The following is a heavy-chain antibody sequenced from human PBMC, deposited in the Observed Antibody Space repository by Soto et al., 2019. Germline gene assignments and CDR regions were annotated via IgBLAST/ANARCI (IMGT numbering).Heavy chain of an antibody. Sequence: ASVKVSCKASGGTFSSYSISWVRQAPGQGLEWMGGIIPIFGTANYAQKFQGRVTITAGESTSTAYMELSSLRSEDTAVYYCARTTVVTDRGDYYYGMDVWGQGTTVTVSS. V-gene: IGHV1-69*13. D-gene: IGHD4-17*01. CDR3: ARTTVVTDRGDYYYGMDV. CDR2: IIPIFGTA. J-gene: IGHJ6*02. CDR1: GGTFSSYS.